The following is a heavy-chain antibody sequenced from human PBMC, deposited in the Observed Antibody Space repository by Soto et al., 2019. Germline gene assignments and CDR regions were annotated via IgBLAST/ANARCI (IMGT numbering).Heavy chain of an antibody. J-gene: IGHJ3*02. CDR1: RFTFSSYW. Sequence: EVQLVESGGGLFQPGGSLRLSCAASRFTFSSYWIHWVRQAPGKGLVWVSRVNNDGSDTIYADSVKGRFTISRDNAKNTVYLQMSSLRDEDTALYFCARGGFMHAFDMWGQGTMVTVSS. CDR3: ARGGFMHAFDM. V-gene: IGHV3-74*01. CDR2: VNNDGSDT. D-gene: IGHD2-8*01.